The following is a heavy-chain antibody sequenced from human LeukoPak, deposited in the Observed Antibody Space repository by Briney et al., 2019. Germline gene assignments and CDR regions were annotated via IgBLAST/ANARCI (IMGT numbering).Heavy chain of an antibody. Sequence: PGGSLRLSCAASGFTFGDYWMHWVRQVPGKGLVWGSRINTSGSNTAYADSVKGRFTISRDNSKNTLYLQMNSLRAEDTAVYYCAKDRGRYRYGSGSYLFDYWGQGTLVTVSS. CDR2: INTSGSNT. V-gene: IGHV3-74*01. CDR1: GFTFGDYW. D-gene: IGHD3-10*01. J-gene: IGHJ4*02. CDR3: AKDRGRYRYGSGSYLFDY.